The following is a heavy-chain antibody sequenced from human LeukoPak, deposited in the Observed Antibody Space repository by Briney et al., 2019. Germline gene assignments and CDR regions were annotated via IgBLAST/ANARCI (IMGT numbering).Heavy chain of an antibody. V-gene: IGHV7-4-1*02. CDR1: GYAFTNYA. Sequence: ASVKVSCKASGYAFTNYALHWVRQAPRQGLEWMGWINTNSGNPTYAQGFAGRFVFSLDTSVTTAYLQISSLKPEDTAVYYCARDGLLVIVDDTDAFDIWGQGTMVTVSS. J-gene: IGHJ3*02. D-gene: IGHD3-22*01. CDR3: ARDGLLVIVDDTDAFDI. CDR2: INTNSGNP.